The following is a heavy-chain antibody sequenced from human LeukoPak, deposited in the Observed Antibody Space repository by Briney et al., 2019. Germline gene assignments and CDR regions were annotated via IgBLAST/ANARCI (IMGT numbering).Heavy chain of an antibody. D-gene: IGHD3-22*01. CDR2: IFYSGST. CDR3: ARDTYDSSGYSFDY. Sequence: SETLSLTCTVSGGSVSSHNYYWGWIRQPPGKGLEWIGYIFYSGSTNYNPSLKSRVTISVDTSKNQFSLKLSSVTAADTAVYYCARDTYDSSGYSFDYWGQGTLVTVSS. J-gene: IGHJ4*02. CDR1: GGSVSSHNYY. V-gene: IGHV4-61*01.